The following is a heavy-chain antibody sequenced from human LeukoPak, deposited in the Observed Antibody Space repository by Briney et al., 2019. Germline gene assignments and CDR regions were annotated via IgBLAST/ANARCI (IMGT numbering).Heavy chain of an antibody. Sequence: GGSLRLSCAASGFTFSSYAMSWVRQAPGKGLEWVSAISGSGGSTYYADSVKGRFTISRDNSKNTLYLQMSSLRAEDTAVYYCAKDCYDSSGYYLDAFDIWGQGTMVTVSS. V-gene: IGHV3-23*01. J-gene: IGHJ3*02. CDR1: GFTFSSYA. D-gene: IGHD3-22*01. CDR2: ISGSGGST. CDR3: AKDCYDSSGYYLDAFDI.